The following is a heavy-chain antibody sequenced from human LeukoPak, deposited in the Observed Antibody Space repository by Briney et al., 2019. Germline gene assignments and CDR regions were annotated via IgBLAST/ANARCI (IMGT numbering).Heavy chain of an antibody. D-gene: IGHD2-15*01. CDR3: AKYCSGGSCHRDY. J-gene: IGHJ4*02. Sequence: GGSLSLSCAASGFTFSSYGMHWVRQAPGKGLEWVAVISYDGSNKYYADSVKGRFTISRDNSKNTLYLQMNSLRAEDTAVYYCAKYCSGGSCHRDYWGQGTLVTVSS. V-gene: IGHV3-30*18. CDR1: GFTFSSYG. CDR2: ISYDGSNK.